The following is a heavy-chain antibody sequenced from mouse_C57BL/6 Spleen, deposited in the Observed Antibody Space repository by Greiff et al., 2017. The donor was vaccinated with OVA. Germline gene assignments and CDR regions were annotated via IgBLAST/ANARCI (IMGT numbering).Heavy chain of an antibody. CDR1: GYTFTDYN. CDR3: ARGSTTVAYFDY. V-gene: IGHV1-22*01. J-gene: IGHJ2*01. D-gene: IGHD1-1*01. CDR2: INPNNGGT. Sequence: EVQLKQSGPELVKPGASVKMSCKASGYTFTDYNMHWVKQSHGKSLEWIGYINPNNGGTSYNQKFKGKATLTVNKSSSTAYMELRSLTSEDSAVYYCARGSTTVAYFDYWGQGTTLTVSS.